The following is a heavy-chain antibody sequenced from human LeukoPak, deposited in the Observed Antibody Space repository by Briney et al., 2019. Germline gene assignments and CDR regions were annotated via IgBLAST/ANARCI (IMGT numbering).Heavy chain of an antibody. CDR3: AKGLHGGVGYGVDV. CDR1: GFTFSNYA. J-gene: IGHJ6*02. CDR2: ISGTGGRT. D-gene: IGHD3-16*01. Sequence: GGSLRLSCTASGFTFSNYAMTWVRQAPGKGLEWVSGISGTGGRTYSADSVKGRFTISRGNSKNTLYLQMKNLRVEHTAVYYCAKGLHGGVGYGVDVWGQGTTVSVSS. V-gene: IGHV3-23*01.